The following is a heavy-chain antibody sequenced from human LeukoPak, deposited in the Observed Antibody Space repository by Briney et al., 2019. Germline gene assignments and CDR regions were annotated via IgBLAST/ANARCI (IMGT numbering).Heavy chain of an antibody. J-gene: IGHJ5*02. CDR2: ISSACNTI. CDR3: ARDGWFGDYNWFDP. D-gene: IGHD3-10*01. V-gene: IGHV3-48*01. CDR1: GFTFSSYS. Sequence: GESLRLSCAASGFTFSSYSMNWVRQAPGKGLEWVSYISSACNTIYYADSVKGRFTISRDNAKNSLYLQMNSLRAEDTAMYYCARDGWFGDYNWFDPWGQGTLVTVSS.